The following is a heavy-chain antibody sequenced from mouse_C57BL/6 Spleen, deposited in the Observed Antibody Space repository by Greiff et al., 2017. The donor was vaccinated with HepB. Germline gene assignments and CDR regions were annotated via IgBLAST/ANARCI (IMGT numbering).Heavy chain of an antibody. CDR1: GYTFTSYW. V-gene: IGHV1-69*01. Sequence: QVQLKQPGAELVMPGASVKLSCKASGYTFTSYWMHWVKQRPGQGLEWIGEIDPSDSYTNYNQKFKGKSTLTVDKSSSTAYMQLSSLTSEDSAVYYCARRSVVDWYFDVWGTGTTVTVSS. CDR3: ARRSVVDWYFDV. CDR2: IDPSDSYT. J-gene: IGHJ1*03. D-gene: IGHD1-1*01.